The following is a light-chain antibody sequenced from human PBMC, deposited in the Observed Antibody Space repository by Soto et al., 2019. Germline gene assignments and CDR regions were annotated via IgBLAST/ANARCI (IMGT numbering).Light chain of an antibody. CDR1: QSVSSY. CDR2: DAS. Sequence: EIVLTQSPATLSLSPGERATLSCRASQSVSSYLAWYQQKPGQAPRLLSYDASHRATGIPARFSGSGSGTDFTLTISSLEPEDFAVYYCQERSNWPLTFGGGTKVEIK. V-gene: IGKV3-11*01. J-gene: IGKJ4*01. CDR3: QERSNWPLT.